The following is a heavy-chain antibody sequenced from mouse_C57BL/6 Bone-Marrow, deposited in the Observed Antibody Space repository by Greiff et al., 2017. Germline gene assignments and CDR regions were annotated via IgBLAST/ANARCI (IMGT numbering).Heavy chain of an antibody. CDR1: GFTFSSYA. CDR3: ARATTTAYAMDY. CDR2: ISDGGSYT. Sequence: EVMLVESGGGLVKPGGSLKLSCAASGFTFSSYAMSWVRQTPEKRLEWVATISDGGSYTYYPDNVKGRFTISRDNAKNNLYLQMSHLKSEDTAMYYCARATTTAYAMDYWGQGTSVTVSS. D-gene: IGHD1-2*01. V-gene: IGHV5-4*03. J-gene: IGHJ4*01.